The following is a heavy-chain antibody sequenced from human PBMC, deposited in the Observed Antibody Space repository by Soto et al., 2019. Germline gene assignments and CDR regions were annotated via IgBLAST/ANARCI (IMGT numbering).Heavy chain of an antibody. J-gene: IGHJ6*02. D-gene: IGHD4-4*01. CDR2: ISGNSGYK. CDR3: AKAHDFSHYMYAMDV. V-gene: IGHV3-21*01. Sequence: GGSLRLSCVASGFTFSNFSMNWVRQAPGKGLEWISSISGNSGYKYYADSVQGRFIISRDNAENSLYLQMNSLRSEDTAVYYCAKAHDFSHYMYAMDVWGQGTTVTVSS. CDR1: GFTFSNFS.